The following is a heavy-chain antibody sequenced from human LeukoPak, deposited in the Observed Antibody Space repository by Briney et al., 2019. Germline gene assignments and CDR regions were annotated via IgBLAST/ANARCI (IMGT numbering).Heavy chain of an antibody. CDR2: ISWDGGNT. J-gene: IGHJ4*02. CDR1: GFTFDDYA. Sequence: PGGSLRLSCAASGFTFDDYAMHWVRQAPGKGLEWVSLISWDGGNTYYADSVKGRFTISRDNSKNSLYLQMNSLRAEDTALYYCAKDGVGATRGYYFDYWGQGTLVTVSS. V-gene: IGHV3-43D*03. CDR3: AKDGVGATRGYYFDY. D-gene: IGHD1-26*01.